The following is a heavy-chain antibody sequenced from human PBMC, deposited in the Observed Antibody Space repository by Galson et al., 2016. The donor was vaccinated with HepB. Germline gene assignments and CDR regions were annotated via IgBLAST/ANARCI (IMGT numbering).Heavy chain of an antibody. J-gene: IGHJ2*01. CDR3: TRGAGGYFDL. CDR1: GYTFNNYG. Sequence: SVKVSCKAFGYTFNNYGLSWVRQAPGQGLEYMGWISPYNGDTNYAQKLQGRVTMTTDTSTSTAYMELRSLKSDDTAVYYCTRGAGGYFDLWGRGTLVTVSS. D-gene: IGHD3-16*01. V-gene: IGHV1-18*01. CDR2: ISPYNGDT.